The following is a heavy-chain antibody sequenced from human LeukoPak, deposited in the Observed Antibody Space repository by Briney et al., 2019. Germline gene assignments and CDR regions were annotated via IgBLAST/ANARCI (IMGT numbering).Heavy chain of an antibody. Sequence: GGSLRLSCAASGFTFSNYAMSWVRQAPGKGLEWVSGISGSGGYTYYADSVKGRFTISRDNSNNTPYLQMNSLRAEDTAVYYCAKDLYCSSTSCYMGVWGKGTTVTVSS. CDR2: ISGSGGYT. D-gene: IGHD2-2*01. CDR3: AKDLYCSSTSCYMGV. CDR1: GFTFSNYA. J-gene: IGHJ6*03. V-gene: IGHV3-23*01.